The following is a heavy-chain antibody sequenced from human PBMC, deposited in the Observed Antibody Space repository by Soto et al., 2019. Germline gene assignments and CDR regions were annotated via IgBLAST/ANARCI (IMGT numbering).Heavy chain of an antibody. J-gene: IGHJ3*02. Sequence: PSETLSRTCAVYGGSFSRSYWSWIRQPPGKGLEWIGEINHSGSTNYNPSLKSRVTISVDTSKNQLSLKLSSVTAADTAVYYCARGRRGQSLYCSGGSCYAAFDIWGQGTMFTVSS. CDR2: INHSGST. CDR1: GGSFSRSY. CDR3: ARGRRGQSLYCSGGSCYAAFDI. D-gene: IGHD2-15*01. V-gene: IGHV4-34*01.